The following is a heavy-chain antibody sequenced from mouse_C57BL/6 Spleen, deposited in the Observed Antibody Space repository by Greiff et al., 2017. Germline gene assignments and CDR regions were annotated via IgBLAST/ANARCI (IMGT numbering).Heavy chain of an antibody. Sequence: EVQLQQSGAELVKPGASVKISCKASGYAFSSYWMNWVKQRPGKGLEWIGDINPNNGGTSFNQKFKGKATLTVDKSSSTAYMELRSLTSEYSAVYYCAGGLLWYFDVWGTGTAVTVSS. V-gene: IGHV1-26*01. CDR3: AGGLLWYFDV. D-gene: IGHD1-1*01. CDR1: GYAFSSYW. J-gene: IGHJ1*03. CDR2: INPNNGGT.